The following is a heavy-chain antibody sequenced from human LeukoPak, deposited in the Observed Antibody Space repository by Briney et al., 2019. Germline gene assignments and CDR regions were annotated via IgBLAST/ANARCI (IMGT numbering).Heavy chain of an antibody. V-gene: IGHV3-11*06. J-gene: IGHJ4*02. CDR2: ISSSSSYI. Sequence: PGGSLRLSCAASGFTFSDYYMSWIRQAPGKGLEWVSSISSSSSYIYYADSVKGRFTISRDNAKNSLYLQMNSLRAEDTAVYYCARGRIAVAGYNYWGEGTLVTVSS. CDR1: GFTFSDYY. CDR3: ARGRIAVAGYNY. D-gene: IGHD6-19*01.